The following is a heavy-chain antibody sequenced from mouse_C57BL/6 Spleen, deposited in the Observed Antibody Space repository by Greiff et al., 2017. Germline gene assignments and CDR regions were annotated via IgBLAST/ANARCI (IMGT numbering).Heavy chain of an antibody. CDR2: IWWDDDK. V-gene: IGHV8-8*01. CDR3: ARIRMDDYDGGPYYFDY. Sequence: QVTLKVSGPGILQPSQTLSLTCSFSGFSLSTFGMGVGWIRQPSGKGLEWLAHIWWDDDKYYNPALKSRLTISKDTSKNQVFLKIANVDTADTAAYYCARIRMDDYDGGPYYFDYWGQGTTLTVSS. CDR1: GFSLSTFGMG. D-gene: IGHD2-4*01. J-gene: IGHJ2*01.